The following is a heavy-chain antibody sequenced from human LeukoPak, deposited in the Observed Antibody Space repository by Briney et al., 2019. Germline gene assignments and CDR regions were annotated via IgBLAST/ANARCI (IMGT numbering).Heavy chain of an antibody. D-gene: IGHD2-2*01. V-gene: IGHV4-34*01. CDR1: GGSFSGYY. CDR3: AKSLIVVVPAATSYYYMDV. J-gene: IGHJ6*03. CDR2: INHSGST. Sequence: PSETLSLTCAVYGGSFSGYYWSWIRQPPGKGLEWIGEINHSGSTNYNPSLKSRVTISVDTSKNQFSLKLSSVTAADTAVYYCAKSLIVVVPAATSYYYMDVWGKGTTVTVSS.